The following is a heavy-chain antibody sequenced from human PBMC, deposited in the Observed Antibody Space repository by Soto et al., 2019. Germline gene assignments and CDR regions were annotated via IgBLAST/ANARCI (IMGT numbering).Heavy chain of an antibody. J-gene: IGHJ3*02. CDR3: AKGKKYDYIWRSYRSSPSRDAFDI. V-gene: IGHV3-9*01. CDR1: GFTFDDYA. D-gene: IGHD3-16*02. Sequence: PGGSLRLSCAASGFTFDDYAMHWVRQAPGKGLEWVSGISWNSGSIGYADSVKGRFTISRDNAKTSLYLQMNSLRAEDTALYYCAKGKKYDYIWRSYRSSPSRDAFDIWGKGTMVTVSS. CDR2: ISWNSGSI.